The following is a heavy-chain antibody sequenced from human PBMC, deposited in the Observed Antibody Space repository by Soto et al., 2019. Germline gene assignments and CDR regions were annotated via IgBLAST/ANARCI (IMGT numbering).Heavy chain of an antibody. CDR1: DVSTSNFF. CDR2: IHSSGTT. V-gene: IGHV4-59*08. D-gene: IGHD6-19*01. J-gene: IGHJ4*02. Sequence: PSETLSLTCTVSDVSTSNFFWKWFRQPPGKGLEWIGNIHSSGTTNYNPSLESRVTISLDTSNSQCSLKMNSVTAADTAVYYCARGRGWLTDYWGQGSQVTVSS. CDR3: ARGRGWLTDY.